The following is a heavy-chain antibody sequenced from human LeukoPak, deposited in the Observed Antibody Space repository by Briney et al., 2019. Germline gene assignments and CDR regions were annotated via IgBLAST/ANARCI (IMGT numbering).Heavy chain of an antibody. V-gene: IGHV3-53*01. Sequence: GGSLRLSCAASGFSVSNKYMSWVRQAPGKGLEWVSVIYTGGDTYYADSVRGRFTIPRDNSKNTVNLQMNSLRAEDTALYYCAGGQMFTSGGFDDWGQGTLVTVSS. J-gene: IGHJ4*02. CDR1: GFSVSNKY. CDR3: AGGQMFTSGGFDD. CDR2: IYTGGDT. D-gene: IGHD6-19*01.